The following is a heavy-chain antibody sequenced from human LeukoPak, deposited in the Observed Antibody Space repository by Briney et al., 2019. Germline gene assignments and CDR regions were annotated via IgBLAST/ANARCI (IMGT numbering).Heavy chain of an antibody. J-gene: IGHJ5*02. D-gene: IGHD2-2*01. CDR2: FDPEDGET. V-gene: IGHV1-24*01. Sequence: ASVKVSCKASGGTFSNDAISWVRQAPGQGLEWMGGFDPEDGETIYAQKFQGRVTMTEDTSTDTAYMELSSLRSEDTAVYYCATGVPAAIGDWFDPWGQGTLVTVSS. CDR1: GGTFSNDA. CDR3: ATGVPAAIGDWFDP.